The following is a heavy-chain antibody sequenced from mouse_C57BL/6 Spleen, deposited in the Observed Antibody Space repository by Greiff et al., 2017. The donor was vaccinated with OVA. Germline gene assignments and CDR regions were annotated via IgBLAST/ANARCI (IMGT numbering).Heavy chain of an antibody. V-gene: IGHV1-54*01. CDR3: AREGYYSNYEAWFAY. D-gene: IGHD2-5*01. J-gene: IGHJ3*01. CDR2: INPGSGGT. Sequence: VQLQQSGAELVRPGTSVKVSCKASGYAFTNYLIEWVKQRPGQGLEWIGVINPGSGGTNYNEKFKGKATLTADKSSSTAYMQLSSLTSEDSAVYYCAREGYYSNYEAWFAYWGQGTLVTVSA. CDR1: GYAFTNYL.